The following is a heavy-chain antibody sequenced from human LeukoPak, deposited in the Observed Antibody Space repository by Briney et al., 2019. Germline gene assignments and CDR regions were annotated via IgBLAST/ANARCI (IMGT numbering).Heavy chain of an antibody. Sequence: PGRSLRLSCAAAGLTLSDYWMTWVRQAPGKGLEWVANIKQDGRAKYYVDTVQGRFTISRDNAKNSLYLQMNSLRAEDTAIYYCVRQYNSSWLQFFDYWGQGTLVTVSS. CDR3: VRQYNSSWLQFFDY. CDR2: IKQDGRAK. CDR1: GLTLSDYW. D-gene: IGHD6-13*01. V-gene: IGHV3-7*04. J-gene: IGHJ4*02.